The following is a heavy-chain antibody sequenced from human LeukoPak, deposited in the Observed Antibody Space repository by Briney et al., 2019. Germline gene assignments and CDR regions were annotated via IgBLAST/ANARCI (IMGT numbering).Heavy chain of an antibody. CDR3: AKARSGGTYQFDY. J-gene: IGHJ2*01. V-gene: IGHV3-30*02. D-gene: IGHD3-16*02. Sequence: GGSLRLSCAASGFTFSSYGMHWVRQAPGKGLEWVAFIRNDGSNKYYSDSVKGRFIISRDNSKNTLYLQMNSLRPEDTAVYYCAKARSGGTYQFDYWGRGTLVTVSS. CDR1: GFTFSSYG. CDR2: IRNDGSNK.